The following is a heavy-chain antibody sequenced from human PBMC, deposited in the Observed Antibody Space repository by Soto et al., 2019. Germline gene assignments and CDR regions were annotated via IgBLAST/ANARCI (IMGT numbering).Heavy chain of an antibody. CDR3: APWFGAFDY. V-gene: IGHV3-30*02. J-gene: IGHJ4*02. CDR1: GFTFTNYG. CDR2: IWYAGTNK. Sequence: GGSLRLSCAASGFTFTNYGTHWVRQAPGKGLEWVAVIWYAGTNKYYADSVKGRFTISRDNSKNTLYLQMNSLRAEDTAVYYCAPWFGAFDYWGQGTLVTVSS. D-gene: IGHD3-10*01.